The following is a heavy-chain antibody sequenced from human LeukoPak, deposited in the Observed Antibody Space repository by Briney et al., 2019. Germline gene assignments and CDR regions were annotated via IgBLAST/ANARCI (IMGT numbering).Heavy chain of an antibody. V-gene: IGHV4-59*12. CDR3: ARDCSSTSCYDY. Sequence: TSETLSLTCTVSGGSISSYYWSWIRQPPGKGLEWIGSIYYSGSTYYNPSLKSRVTISVDTSKNQFSLKLSSVTAVDTAVYYCARDCSSTSCYDYWGQGTLVTVSS. CDR2: IYYSGST. CDR1: GGSISSYY. J-gene: IGHJ4*02. D-gene: IGHD2-2*01.